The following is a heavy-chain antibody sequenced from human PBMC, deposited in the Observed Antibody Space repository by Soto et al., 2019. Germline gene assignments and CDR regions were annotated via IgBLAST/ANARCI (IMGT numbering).Heavy chain of an antibody. CDR3: AKVVKYDVLTGYYKGPDYYGMDV. Sequence: GGSLRLSCAASGFTFSIYSMNWVRQAPGKGLEWVSLISGSGGSTHYADSVEGRFTISRGNSKNTLYLEMDSLRAEDTAVYYCAKVVKYDVLTGYYKGPDYYGMDVWGQGTTVTVSS. J-gene: IGHJ6*02. V-gene: IGHV3-23*01. CDR2: ISGSGGST. CDR1: GFTFSIYS. D-gene: IGHD3-9*01.